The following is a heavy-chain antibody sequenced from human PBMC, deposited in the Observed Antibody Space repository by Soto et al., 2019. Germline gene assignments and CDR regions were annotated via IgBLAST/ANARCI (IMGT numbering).Heavy chain of an antibody. CDR2: ISYDGSDE. CDR1: GFIFTSYG. CDR3: ASDQAEMATVSLGY. Sequence: QVQLVESGGGVVQPGTSLSLSCAASGFIFTSYGLHWVRQAPGMGLEWVAVISYDGSDENYADSVKGRFTISRDKSKNKLYMHLNRLRAEDTAVYYCASDQAEMATVSLGYWGQGTLLTVSS. J-gene: IGHJ4*02. V-gene: IGHV3-30*03. D-gene: IGHD5-12*01.